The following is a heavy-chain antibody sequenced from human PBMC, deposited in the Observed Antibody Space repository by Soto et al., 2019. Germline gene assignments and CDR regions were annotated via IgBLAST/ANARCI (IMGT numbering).Heavy chain of an antibody. J-gene: IGHJ3*02. CDR2: IWYDGSNK. CDR1: GFTFSSYG. Sequence: QVQLVESGGGVVQPGRSLRLSCAASGFTFSSYGMHWVRQAPGKGLEWVAVIWYDGSNKYYADSVKGRFTISRDNSKNTLYLQMNSLRAVDTAVYYFARVGPLTTTVVTPDAFDIWGQGTMVTVSS. CDR3: ARVGPLTTTVVTPDAFDI. V-gene: IGHV3-33*01. D-gene: IGHD4-17*01.